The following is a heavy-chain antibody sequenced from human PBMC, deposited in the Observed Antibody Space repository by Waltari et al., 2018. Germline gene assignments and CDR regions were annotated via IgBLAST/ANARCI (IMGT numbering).Heavy chain of an antibody. CDR3: ARASVPDYDFWSGYYTSHPGWFDP. Sequence: QVQLQESGPGLVKPSETLSLTCAVSGYSISSGYYWGWIRQPPGTGLEWIGSIYHSGSTYYNPSLKSRVTISVDTSKNQFSLKLSSVTAADTAVYYCARASVPDYDFWSGYYTSHPGWFDPWGQGTLVTVSS. CDR1: GYSISSGYY. D-gene: IGHD3-3*01. J-gene: IGHJ5*02. V-gene: IGHV4-38-2*01. CDR2: IYHSGST.